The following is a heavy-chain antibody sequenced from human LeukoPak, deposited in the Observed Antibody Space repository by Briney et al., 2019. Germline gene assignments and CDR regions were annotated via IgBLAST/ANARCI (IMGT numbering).Heavy chain of an antibody. D-gene: IGHD2-15*01. Sequence: PSETLSLTRAVYRGYLHGYYWSWHRQPPGKGLERTGASNHSGSTNYHPSLKSRVTILVDTSKNQFSLKLSYVTAADTAVYYCASSWRGGSRYINWFDPWGQGTLVTVSS. J-gene: IGHJ5*02. CDR3: ASSWRGGSRYINWFDP. CDR1: RGYLHGYY. CDR2: SNHSGST. V-gene: IGHV4-34*01.